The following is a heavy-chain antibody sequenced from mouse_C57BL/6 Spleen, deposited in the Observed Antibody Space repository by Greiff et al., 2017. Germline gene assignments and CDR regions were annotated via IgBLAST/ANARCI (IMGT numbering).Heavy chain of an antibody. V-gene: IGHV5-4*03. D-gene: IGHD2-3*01. Sequence: EVKLMESGGGLVKPGGSLKLSCAASGFTFSSYAMSWVRQTPEKRLEWVATISGGGSYTYYPDNVKGRFTISRDNAKNNLYLQMGHLKSEDTAMYYCARGDGYYDFWGQGTTLTVSS. CDR1: GFTFSSYA. CDR2: ISGGGSYT. CDR3: ARGDGYYDF. J-gene: IGHJ2*01.